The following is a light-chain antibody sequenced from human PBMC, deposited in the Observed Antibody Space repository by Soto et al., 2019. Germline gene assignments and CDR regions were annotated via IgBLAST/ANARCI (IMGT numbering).Light chain of an antibody. Sequence: QSALTQPASVSGSPGQSITISCTGTSSDIGSFNLVSWYQHHPGKAPKLIIYEGNTRPSGVSNRFSGSKSGDTASLTISGLQAEDEADYYCCSYVGNIIPLFGGGTKLTVL. CDR1: SSDIGSFNL. CDR3: CSYVGNIIPL. CDR2: EGN. V-gene: IGLV2-23*01. J-gene: IGLJ2*01.